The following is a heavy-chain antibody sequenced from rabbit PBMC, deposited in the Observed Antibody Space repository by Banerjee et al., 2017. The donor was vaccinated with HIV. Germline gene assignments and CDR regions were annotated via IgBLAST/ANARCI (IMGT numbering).Heavy chain of an antibody. CDR1: GFDVNTYY. Sequence: QLKESGGGLVQPGGSLKLSCKASGFDVNTYYMSWVRQAPGKGLEWIGYIDPVFGGTYYTSWVNGRFTISSDNAQNTLYLQLNSLTAADTATYFCARIDPRYYTSGWDYFNLWGPGTLVTVS. J-gene: IGHJ4*01. CDR2: IDPVFGGT. V-gene: IGHV1S7*01. D-gene: IGHD4-1*01. CDR3: ARIDPRYYTSGWDYFNL.